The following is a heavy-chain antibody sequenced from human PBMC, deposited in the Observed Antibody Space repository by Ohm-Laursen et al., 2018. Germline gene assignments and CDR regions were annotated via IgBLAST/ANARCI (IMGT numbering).Heavy chain of an antibody. CDR3: ARGVVATSQLGYFDY. V-gene: IGHV3-48*03. CDR1: GFTFSSYE. CDR2: ISSSGSTI. D-gene: IGHD5-12*01. Sequence: SLRLSCAATGFTFSSYEMNWVRQAPGKGLEWVSYISSSGSTIYYADSVKGRFTISRDNAKNTLYLQMNSLRAEDTALYYCARGVVATSQLGYFDYWGQGALVTVSS. J-gene: IGHJ4*02.